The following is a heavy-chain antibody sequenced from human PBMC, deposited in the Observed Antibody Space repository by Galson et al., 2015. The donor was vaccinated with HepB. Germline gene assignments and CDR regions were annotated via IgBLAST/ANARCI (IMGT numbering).Heavy chain of an antibody. CDR1: GGTFSSYT. CDR3: AREKISEAGYSSSWYDFDY. Sequence: SVKVSCKASGGTFSSYTISWVRQAPGQGLEWMGRIIPILGIANYAQEFQGRVTITADKSTSTAYMELSSLRSEDTAVYYCAREKISEAGYSSSWYDFDYWGQGTLVTVSP. D-gene: IGHD6-13*01. J-gene: IGHJ4*02. V-gene: IGHV1-69*04. CDR2: IIPILGIA.